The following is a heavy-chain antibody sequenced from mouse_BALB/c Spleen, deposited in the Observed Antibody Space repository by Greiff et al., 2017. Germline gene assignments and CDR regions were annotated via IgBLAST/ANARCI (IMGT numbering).Heavy chain of an antibody. CDR3: ARITTVVAYYAMDY. CDR1: GYSITSDYA. CDR2: ISYSGST. D-gene: IGHD1-1*01. V-gene: IGHV3-2*02. Sequence: EVQLQQSGPGLVKPSQSLSLTCTVTGYSITSDYAWNWIRQFPGNKLEWMGYISYSGSTSYNPSLKSRISITRDTSKNQFFLQLNSVTTEDTATYYCARITTVVAYYAMDYWGQGTSVTVSS. J-gene: IGHJ4*01.